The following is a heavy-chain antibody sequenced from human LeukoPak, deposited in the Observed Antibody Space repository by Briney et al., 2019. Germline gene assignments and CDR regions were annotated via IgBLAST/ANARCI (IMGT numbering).Heavy chain of an antibody. CDR3: AKGATYAYYFNY. V-gene: IGHV3-74*01. CDR2: INGDGSRT. CDR1: GFTFSTNW. J-gene: IGHJ4*02. D-gene: IGHD4-17*01. Sequence: GGSLRLSCAASGFTFSTNWMHWVRQAPGKGLVWVSRINGDGSRTNYADSVEGRFTISRDNAKNTVYLQMNSLRAEDTAVYYCAKGATYAYYFNYWGQGILVTVSS.